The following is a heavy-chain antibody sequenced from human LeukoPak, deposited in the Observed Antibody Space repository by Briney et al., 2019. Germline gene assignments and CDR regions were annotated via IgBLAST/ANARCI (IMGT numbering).Heavy chain of an antibody. D-gene: IGHD2-15*01. V-gene: IGHV4-4*07. CDR3: ARDFGQYCSGGSCYVGFDP. CDR2: IYTRGST. CDR1: GGCISSYY. Sequence: PSETLPLSCTVSGGCISSYYWSRIRQTAGKGLERIGRIYTRGSTNYNPSIKSRVTMPVDTSKNQFSLKLSSVTAADPAVYDCARDFGQYCSGGSCYVGFDPWGQGTLVTVSS. J-gene: IGHJ5*02.